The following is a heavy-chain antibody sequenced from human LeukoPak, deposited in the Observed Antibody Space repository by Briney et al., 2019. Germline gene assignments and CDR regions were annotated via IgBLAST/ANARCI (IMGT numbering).Heavy chain of an antibody. CDR2: ISSSSSYI. V-gene: IGHV3-21*01. Sequence: GGSLRLSCAASGFTFSSYSMNWVRQAPGKGLEWVSSISSSSSYIYYADSVKGRFTISRDNAKNSLYLQMNSLRAEDTAVYYCAREEPHYYYYMDVWGKGTTVTVSS. CDR1: GFTFSSYS. CDR3: AREEPHYYYYMDV. J-gene: IGHJ6*03. D-gene: IGHD1-26*01.